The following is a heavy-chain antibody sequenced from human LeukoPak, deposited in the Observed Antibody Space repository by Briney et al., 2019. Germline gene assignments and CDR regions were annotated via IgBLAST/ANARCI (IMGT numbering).Heavy chain of an antibody. Sequence: GGSLRLSCAAAGFTFSDHYMTWIRQAPGKALEWVSYISPDGTTSYYADSLKGRFTVSRDNAKNSLYLQMNSLSAADTAVYFCARGQWGLDYWGQGALVTVSS. CDR2: ISPDGTTS. J-gene: IGHJ4*02. CDR3: ARGQWGLDY. D-gene: IGHD1-26*01. CDR1: GFTFSDHY. V-gene: IGHV3-11*01.